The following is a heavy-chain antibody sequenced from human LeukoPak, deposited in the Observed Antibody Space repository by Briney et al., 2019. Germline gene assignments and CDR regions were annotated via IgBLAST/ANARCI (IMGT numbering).Heavy chain of an antibody. CDR2: ISAYNGNT. CDR1: GYTFTSYG. Sequence: ASVKVSCKASGYTFTSYGISWVRQAPGQGLEWIGWISAYNGNTNYAQKLQGRVTMTTDTSTSTAYMELRSLRSDDTAVYYCARDQPRTYYYDSSGYYYEDYWGQGTLVTVSS. V-gene: IGHV1-18*01. CDR3: ARDQPRTYYYDSSGYYYEDY. J-gene: IGHJ4*02. D-gene: IGHD3-22*01.